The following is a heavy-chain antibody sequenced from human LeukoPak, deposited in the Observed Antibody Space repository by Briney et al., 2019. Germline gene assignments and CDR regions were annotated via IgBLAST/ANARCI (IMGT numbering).Heavy chain of an antibody. CDR1: GYTFTSYY. D-gene: IGHD5-24*01. CDR3: ARGRDGYNSYDAFDI. V-gene: IGHV1-46*01. Sequence: ASVKVSCKASGYTFTSYYMHWVRQAPGQGLEWMGLINPTGGSTGYAQKFQGRVTMTRDMSTSTDYMELSSLRSEDTAVYYCARGRDGYNSYDAFDIWGQGTMVTVSS. J-gene: IGHJ3*02. CDR2: INPTGGST.